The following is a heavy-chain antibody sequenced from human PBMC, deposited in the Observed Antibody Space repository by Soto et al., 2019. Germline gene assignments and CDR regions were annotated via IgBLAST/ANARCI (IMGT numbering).Heavy chain of an antibody. Sequence: QVQLQESGPGPVKPSETLSLTCAVSGDSVSNDNYYWSWIRQPPGKGLEWIGYIYYSGTTNYNSYLKSRLSLSVDMSKNQFSQKLASVTAADTAVYFCARSQRGRTAFTFDYWGQGALVTVSS. D-gene: IGHD3-16*01. CDR1: GDSVSNDNYY. J-gene: IGHJ4*02. V-gene: IGHV4-61*01. CDR3: ARSQRGRTAFTFDY. CDR2: IYYSGTT.